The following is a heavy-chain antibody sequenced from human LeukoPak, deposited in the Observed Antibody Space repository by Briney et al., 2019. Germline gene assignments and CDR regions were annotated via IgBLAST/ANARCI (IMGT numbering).Heavy chain of an antibody. CDR3: ARETLRTIAAAGFFDY. Sequence: SSETLSLTCAVYGGSFSGYYWSWIRQPPGKGLEWIGEINHSGSTNYNPSLKSRVTISVDTSKNQFSLKLGSVTAADTAVYYCARETLRTIAAAGFFDYWGQGTLVTVSS. CDR2: INHSGST. J-gene: IGHJ4*02. CDR1: GGSFSGYY. D-gene: IGHD6-13*01. V-gene: IGHV4-34*01.